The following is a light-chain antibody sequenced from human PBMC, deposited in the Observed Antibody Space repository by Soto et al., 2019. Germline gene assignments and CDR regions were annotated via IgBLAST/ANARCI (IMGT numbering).Light chain of an antibody. CDR3: LQYHNLWA. CDR1: QNTYYN. J-gene: IGKJ1*01. CDR2: RAS. V-gene: IGKV3-15*01. Sequence: EIAITQSPATLSVSPGESPTLSCRDSQNTYYNVAWYQHRPGQAPRLLIYRASTTATGVPSRFSGSWSGTEFTLTISSLPSEYFTYYSYLQYHNLWAFGQGTKVDIK.